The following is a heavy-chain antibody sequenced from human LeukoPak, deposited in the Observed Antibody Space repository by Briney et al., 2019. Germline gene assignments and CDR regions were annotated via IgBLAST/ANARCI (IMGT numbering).Heavy chain of an antibody. J-gene: IGHJ5*02. CDR2: IYHSGST. V-gene: IGHV4-4*02. D-gene: IGHD3-22*01. CDR3: ARQEVYYDSSVAGLDP. CDR1: GGSISSSNW. Sequence: ASETLSLTCAVSGGSISSSNWWSWVRQPPGKGLEWIGEIYHSGSTNYNPSLKSRVTISVDKSKNQFSLKLSSVTAADTAVYYCARQEVYYDSSVAGLDPWGQGTLVTVSS.